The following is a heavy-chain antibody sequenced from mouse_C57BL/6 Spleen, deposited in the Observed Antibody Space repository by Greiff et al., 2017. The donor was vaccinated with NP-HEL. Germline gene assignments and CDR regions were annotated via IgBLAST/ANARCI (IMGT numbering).Heavy chain of an antibody. CDR3: ARLYYGNYDAMDY. Sequence: VQLQQSGAELVKPGASVKISCKASGYAFSSYWMNWVKQRPGKGLEWIGQIYPGDGDTNYNGKFKGKATLTADKSSSTAYMQLSSLTSEDSAVYFCARLYYGNYDAMDYWGQGTSVTVSS. CDR2: IYPGDGDT. V-gene: IGHV1-80*01. J-gene: IGHJ4*01. CDR1: GYAFSSYW. D-gene: IGHD2-1*01.